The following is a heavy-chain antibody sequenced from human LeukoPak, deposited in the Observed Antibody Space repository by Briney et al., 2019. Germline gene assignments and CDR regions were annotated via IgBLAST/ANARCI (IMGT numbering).Heavy chain of an antibody. CDR3: AAGNSGYGGWYFDY. V-gene: IGHV1-69*05. Sequence: SVKVSCKASGGTFSSYAISWVRQAPGQGLEWMGGIIPIFGTANYAQKFQGRVTITTDESTSTAYMELSSLRSEDTAVYYCAAGNSGYGGWYFDYWGQGILVTVSS. CDR1: GGTFSSYA. J-gene: IGHJ4*02. D-gene: IGHD5-12*01. CDR2: IIPIFGTA.